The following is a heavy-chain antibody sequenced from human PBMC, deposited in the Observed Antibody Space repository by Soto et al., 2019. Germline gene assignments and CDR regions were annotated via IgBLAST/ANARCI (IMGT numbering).Heavy chain of an antibody. D-gene: IGHD3-16*01. CDR3: ARDARNADYDY. V-gene: IGHV3-48*02. CDR1: GFTFSTHA. J-gene: IGHJ4*02. Sequence: EVQLVESGGGLVQPGGSLRLSCAVSGFTFSTHAMNWVRQAPGKGLEWVAYIHGTRSIIYYADSVKGRFTISRDNAKNSLFLQMHSLRDEDTAVYYCARDARNADYDYWGQGTLVTVSS. CDR2: IHGTRSII.